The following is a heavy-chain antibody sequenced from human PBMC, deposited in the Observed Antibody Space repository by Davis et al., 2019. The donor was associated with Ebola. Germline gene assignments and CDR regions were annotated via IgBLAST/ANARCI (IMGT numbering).Heavy chain of an antibody. D-gene: IGHD1-26*01. Sequence: GESLKISCAASGFTFSSYGMHWVRQAPGKGLEWVAFIRYDGSNKYYADSVKGRFTVSRDNSKNTLYLQMSSLRAEDTAVYYCAKDWVGSTTSHFDYWGQGTLVTVSP. CDR2: IRYDGSNK. CDR1: GFTFSSYG. CDR3: AKDWVGSTTSHFDY. J-gene: IGHJ4*02. V-gene: IGHV3-30*02.